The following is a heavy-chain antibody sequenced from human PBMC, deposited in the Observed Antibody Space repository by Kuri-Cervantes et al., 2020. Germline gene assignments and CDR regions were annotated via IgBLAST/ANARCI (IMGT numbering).Heavy chain of an antibody. J-gene: IGHJ4*02. D-gene: IGHD3-16*02. V-gene: IGHV3-21*01. Sequence: GGSLRLSCAASGFTFSSYWMSWVRQAPGKGLEWVSSISSSSSYIYYADSVKGRFTISRDNAKNSLYLQMNSLRAEDTAVYYCARGSYRHYYFDYWGQGTLVTVSS. CDR2: ISSSSSYI. CDR1: GFTFSSYW. CDR3: ARGSYRHYYFDY.